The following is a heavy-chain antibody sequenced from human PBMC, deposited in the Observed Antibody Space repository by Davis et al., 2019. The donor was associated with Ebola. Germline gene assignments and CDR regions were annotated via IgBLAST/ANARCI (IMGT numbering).Heavy chain of an antibody. J-gene: IGHJ4*02. CDR2: ISGSGGST. CDR3: AKDQAGQQLWRY. Sequence: GESLKISCAASGFTFSSYAMSWVRQAPGKGLEWVSAISGSGGSTYYADSVKGRFTISRDNSKNTLYLQMNSLRAEDTAVYYCAKDQAGQQLWRYWGQGTLVTVSS. D-gene: IGHD6-13*01. V-gene: IGHV3-23*01. CDR1: GFTFSSYA.